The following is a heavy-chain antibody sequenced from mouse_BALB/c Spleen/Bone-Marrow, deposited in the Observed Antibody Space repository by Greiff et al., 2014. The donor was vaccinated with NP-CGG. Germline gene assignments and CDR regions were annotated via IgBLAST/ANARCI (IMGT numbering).Heavy chain of an antibody. CDR1: GFNIKDTY. CDR3: ATLTGTFDY. CDR2: IDPASDYT. D-gene: IGHD4-1*01. J-gene: IGHJ2*01. V-gene: IGHV14-3*02. Sequence: VQLQQSGAELVKPGASVELSCTASGFNIKDTYMHWVKQRPEQGLEWIGRIDPASDYTQFDSKFQGKATITADTSSNTAYLQLSSLTSEDTAVYYCATLTGTFDYWGQGTTLTVSS.